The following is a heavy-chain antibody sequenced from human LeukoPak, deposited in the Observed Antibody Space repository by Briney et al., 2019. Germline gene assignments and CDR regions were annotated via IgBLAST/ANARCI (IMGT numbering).Heavy chain of an antibody. CDR1: GVTVSSNY. J-gene: IGHJ4*02. CDR3: TAGAY. V-gene: IGHV3-15*04. Sequence: GGSLRLSCAASGVTVSSNYMSWVRQAPGKGLEWVGRLGSKAAGGTTDYAAPVKDRFTISRHDSKNTLYLQMNSLKTEDTAFYYCTAGAYCGQGTLVTVSS. CDR2: LGSKAAGGTT.